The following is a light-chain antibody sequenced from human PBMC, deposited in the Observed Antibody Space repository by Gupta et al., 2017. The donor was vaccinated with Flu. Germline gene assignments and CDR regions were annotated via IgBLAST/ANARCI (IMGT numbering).Light chain of an antibody. CDR2: RVS. CDR3: MQGANCLGT. J-gene: IGKJ2*01. V-gene: IGKV2-30*01. Sequence: ISCRVSQSRVYSDGNTYWNWFQQRPGQYPRSLLYRVSTRESGVPDRCIGSGSGTEYTLKISRGEAEDVGVYYCMQGANCLGTFGQGTKLEIQ. CDR1: QSRVYSDGNTY.